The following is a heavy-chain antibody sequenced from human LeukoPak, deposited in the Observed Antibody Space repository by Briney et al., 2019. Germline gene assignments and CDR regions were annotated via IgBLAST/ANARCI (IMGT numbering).Heavy chain of an antibody. CDR1: GFTFSGFW. V-gene: IGHV3-7*03. J-gene: IGHJ3*01. CDR2: INSDGSEG. CDR3: ARSSYSSSSSV. D-gene: IGHD6-6*01. Sequence: GGSLRLSCAVSGFTFSGFWMSWSRQAPGKGLEWVASINSDGSEGNYADVVKGRFTISRDNAKNSLYLQINSLRAEDTAVYYCARSSYSSSSSVWGQGTMVTVSS.